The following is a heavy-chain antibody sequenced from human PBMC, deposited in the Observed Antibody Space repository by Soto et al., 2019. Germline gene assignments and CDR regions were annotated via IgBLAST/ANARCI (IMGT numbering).Heavy chain of an antibody. CDR3: ARYYYGSGSYYRSDNWFDP. V-gene: IGHV3-48*03. D-gene: IGHD3-10*01. Sequence: SLRLSCAASGFTFSSYEMNWVRQAPGKGLEWVSYISSSGSTIYYADSVKGRFTISRDNAKNSLYLQMNSLRAEDTAVYYCARYYYGSGSYYRSDNWFDPWGQGTLVTVSS. CDR2: ISSSGSTI. CDR1: GFTFSSYE. J-gene: IGHJ5*02.